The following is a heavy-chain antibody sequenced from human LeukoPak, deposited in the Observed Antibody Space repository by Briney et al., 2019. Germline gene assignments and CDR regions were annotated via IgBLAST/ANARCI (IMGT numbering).Heavy chain of an antibody. CDR2: ISGSSTFM. D-gene: IGHD3-16*01. V-gene: IGHV3-21*01. CDR3: ARSPSGGVDY. J-gene: IGHJ4*02. Sequence: TAGGSLRLSCAASGFTFSSYSMNWVRQAPGKGLEWVSSISGSSTFMYYADSLKGRFTISRDNAKNSLYLQMNSLRAEDTAVYYCARSPSGGVDYWGQGTLVTVSS. CDR1: GFTFSSYS.